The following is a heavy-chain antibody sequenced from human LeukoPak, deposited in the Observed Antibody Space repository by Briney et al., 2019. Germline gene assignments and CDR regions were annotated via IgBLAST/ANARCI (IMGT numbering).Heavy chain of an antibody. Sequence: AGGSLRLSCAASGFTFSSYAMSWVRQAPGQGLEWVSAISGSGGSTYYADSVKGRFTISRDNSKNTLYLQMNSLRAEDTAVYYCAKIPAPTIMITFGGVIVDWFDPWGQGTLVTVSS. J-gene: IGHJ5*02. D-gene: IGHD3-16*02. CDR3: AKIPAPTIMITFGGVIVDWFDP. V-gene: IGHV3-23*01. CDR1: GFTFSSYA. CDR2: ISGSGGST.